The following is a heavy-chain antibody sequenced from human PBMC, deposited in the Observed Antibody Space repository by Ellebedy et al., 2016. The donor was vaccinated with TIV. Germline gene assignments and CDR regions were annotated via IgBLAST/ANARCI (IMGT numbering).Heavy chain of an antibody. D-gene: IGHD3-16*01. CDR1: GGSISSYY. CDR2: IYYSGST. CDR3: ATRGFGRANYYYYYGMDV. V-gene: IGHV4-59*01. Sequence: SETLSLTCTVSGGSISSYYWSWIRQPPGKGLEWIGYIYYSGSTNYNPSLKSRVTISVDTSKNQFSLKLSSVTAADTAVYYCATRGFGRANYYYYYGMDVWGQGTTVTVSS. J-gene: IGHJ6*02.